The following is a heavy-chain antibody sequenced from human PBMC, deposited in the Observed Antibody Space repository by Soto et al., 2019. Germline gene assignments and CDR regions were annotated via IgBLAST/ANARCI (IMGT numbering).Heavy chain of an antibody. Sequence: ASVKVSCKASDYTFTNYGINWVRQAPGQGLEWMGWITAYNGNTNYAQKFLGRVTMTTDTSTSTAYMELSSLRSDDTAVYYCARHFTYSSSSVGGYCGQGTMVTVYS. CDR1: DYTFTNYG. J-gene: IGHJ4*02. V-gene: IGHV1-18*04. CDR3: ARHFTYSSSSVGGY. CDR2: ITAYNGNT. D-gene: IGHD6-6*01.